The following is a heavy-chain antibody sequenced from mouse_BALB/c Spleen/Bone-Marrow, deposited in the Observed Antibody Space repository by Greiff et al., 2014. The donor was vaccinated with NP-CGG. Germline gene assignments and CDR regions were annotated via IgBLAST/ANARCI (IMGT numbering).Heavy chain of an antibody. V-gene: IGHV5-15*02. D-gene: IGHD2-1*01. CDR3: ATIYYGNSYAMDY. Sequence: VQLQQSGGGLVQPGGSRKLSCATSGFTFSDYGMAWVRQAPGEGPEWVAFISNLAYSIYYADTVTGRFTISRENAKNTLYLEMSSLRSEDTAMYYCATIYYGNSYAMDYWGQGTSVTVSS. CDR1: GFTFSDYG. J-gene: IGHJ4*01. CDR2: ISNLAYSI.